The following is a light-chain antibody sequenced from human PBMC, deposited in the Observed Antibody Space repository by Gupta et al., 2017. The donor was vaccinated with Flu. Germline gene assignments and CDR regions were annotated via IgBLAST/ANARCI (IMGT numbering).Light chain of an antibody. Sequence: QSALTQPASVSGSPGQSITISCTGTSSDVGRSDYASWYQQHPDKAPKLIIYDVTNRPSGVSSRFSGSKSGNTASLTISGLQAEDETDYYCSSYTSGSTFYVFGTGTKVTGL. J-gene: IGLJ1*01. V-gene: IGLV2-14*01. CDR2: DVT. CDR1: SSDVGRSDY. CDR3: SSYTSGSTFYV.